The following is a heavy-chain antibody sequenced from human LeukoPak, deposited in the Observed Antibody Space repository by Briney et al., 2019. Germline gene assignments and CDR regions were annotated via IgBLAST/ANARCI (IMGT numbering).Heavy chain of an antibody. J-gene: IGHJ3*02. V-gene: IGHV4-59*01. D-gene: IGHD3-22*01. CDR2: TYYTVGA. CDR3: ARGRRYYYDSTGYSSAPFDM. Sequence: SGTLSLTSTVSGGSITGYYWSWIPDPPREGLGRGLYTYYTVGAPSTPSLTSRVIISLETSKKPFSLTLRSVTAADTAVYYCARGRRYYYDSTGYSSAPFDMWGEGTMVTVSS. CDR1: GGSITGYY.